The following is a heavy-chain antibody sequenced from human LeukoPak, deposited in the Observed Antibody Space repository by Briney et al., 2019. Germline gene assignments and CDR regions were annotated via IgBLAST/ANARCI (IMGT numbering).Heavy chain of an antibody. CDR3: ARDQGGYDFWSGYYTGWFDP. CDR2: IYYSGST. Sequence: SETLSLTCTVSGGSISSGGYYWSWIRQHPGKGLEWIGYIYYSGSTYYNPSLKSRVTISVDTSKNQFSLKLSSVTAADTAVYYCARDQGGYDFWSGYYTGWFDPWGQGTLVTVSS. CDR1: GGSISSGGYY. J-gene: IGHJ5*02. D-gene: IGHD3-3*01. V-gene: IGHV4-31*03.